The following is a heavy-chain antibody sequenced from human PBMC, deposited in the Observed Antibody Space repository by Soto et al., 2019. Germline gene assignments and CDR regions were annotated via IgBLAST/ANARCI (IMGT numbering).Heavy chain of an antibody. CDR1: GVSFNNNG. V-gene: IGHV1-69*01. Sequence: QVQLVQSGAEVKKPGSSVKVSCKTSGVSFNNNGIGWVRQAPGHGLEWMGGVSTPFRTSNYARKFQGRISITADASTGTVNMELSSLTSEDTAQYYCERVIYYGSGSYSPYGMDVWGQGTTVTVAS. CDR2: VSTPFRTS. J-gene: IGHJ6*02. CDR3: ERVIYYGSGSYSPYGMDV. D-gene: IGHD3-10*01.